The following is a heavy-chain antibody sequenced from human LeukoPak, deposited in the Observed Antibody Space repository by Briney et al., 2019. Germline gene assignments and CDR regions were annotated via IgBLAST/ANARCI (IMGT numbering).Heavy chain of an antibody. Sequence: GGSLRLSCAASGFTFSSYEMNWVRQAPGKGLEWVSYISSSGSTIYYADSVKGRFTVSRDNTKNSLYLQMNSLRAEDTAVYYGARDYVGGVIDYWGQGTLVTVSS. V-gene: IGHV3-48*03. D-gene: IGHD3-10*02. CDR3: ARDYVGGVIDY. CDR1: GFTFSSYE. CDR2: ISSSGSTI. J-gene: IGHJ4*02.